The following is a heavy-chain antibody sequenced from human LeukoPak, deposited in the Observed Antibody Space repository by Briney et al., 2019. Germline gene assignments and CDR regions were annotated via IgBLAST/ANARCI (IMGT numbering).Heavy chain of an antibody. Sequence: GGSLRLSCAASGFTFSSYSMNWVRQAPGKGLEWVSYISSSSSTIYYADSVKGRFTISRDNSKNTQYLQMNSLRAEDTAVYYCARLPAYCSSTSCYYDYWGQGTLVTVSS. CDR3: ARLPAYCSSTSCYYDY. CDR1: GFTFSSYS. J-gene: IGHJ4*02. CDR2: ISSSSSTI. V-gene: IGHV3-48*01. D-gene: IGHD2-2*01.